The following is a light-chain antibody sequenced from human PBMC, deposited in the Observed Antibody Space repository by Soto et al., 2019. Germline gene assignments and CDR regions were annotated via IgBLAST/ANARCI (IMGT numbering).Light chain of an antibody. CDR2: GAS. CDR3: QQYGSSPDT. Sequence: EIVLTQSPGTLSLSPGERATLSCRASQSVSSNYLAWYQQKPGQAPRLLIYGASSRATDIPDRFSGGGSGTDFTLTISRLEPEDLAVYYCQQYGSSPDTFGQGTKLEIK. J-gene: IGKJ2*01. V-gene: IGKV3-20*01. CDR1: QSVSSNY.